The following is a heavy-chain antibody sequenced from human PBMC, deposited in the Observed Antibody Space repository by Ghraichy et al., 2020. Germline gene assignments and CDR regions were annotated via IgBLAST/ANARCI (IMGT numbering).Heavy chain of an antibody. CDR1: GGSISSYY. V-gene: IGHV4-59*01. CDR2: IYYSGST. Sequence: ESLNISCTVSGGSISSYYWSWIRQPPGKGLEWIGYIYYSGSTNYNPFLKSRVTISVDTSKNQFSLKLSSVTAADTAVYYCARAGGQLEYYYYYGMDVWGQGTTVTVSS. CDR3: ARAGGQLEYYYYYGMDV. D-gene: IGHD2-2*01. J-gene: IGHJ6*02.